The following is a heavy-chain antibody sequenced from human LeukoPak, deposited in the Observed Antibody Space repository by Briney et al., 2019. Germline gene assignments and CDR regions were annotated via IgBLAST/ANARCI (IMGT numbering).Heavy chain of an antibody. Sequence: GGSLRLSCAASGFTFSSYWMHWVRQAPGKGLGWVSRINSDGSSTNYAESVKGRFTISRGNAENTLYLQMNSLRAEDTAVYYCARKAAGLTFDYWGQGTLVTVSS. V-gene: IGHV3-74*01. CDR3: ARKAAGLTFDY. CDR1: GFTFSSYW. D-gene: IGHD6-13*01. J-gene: IGHJ4*02. CDR2: INSDGSST.